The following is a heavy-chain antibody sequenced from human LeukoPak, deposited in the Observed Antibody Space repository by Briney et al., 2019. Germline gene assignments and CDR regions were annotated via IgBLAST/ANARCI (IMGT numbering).Heavy chain of an antibody. J-gene: IGHJ4*02. Sequence: GGSLRLSCAASGFTFDDYAMHWVRQAPGKGLEWVSGISWNSGSIGYADSVKGRFTISRDNAKNTLYLQMNSLRAEDTAVYYCARDLYYYGSGSIDYWGQGTLVTVSS. CDR3: ARDLYYYGSGSIDY. CDR1: GFTFDDYA. V-gene: IGHV3-9*01. D-gene: IGHD3-10*01. CDR2: ISWNSGSI.